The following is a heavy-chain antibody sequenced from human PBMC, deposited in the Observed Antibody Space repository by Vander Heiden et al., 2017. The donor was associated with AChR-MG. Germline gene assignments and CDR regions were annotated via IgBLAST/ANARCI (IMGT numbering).Heavy chain of an antibody. CDR2: IITIFGTA. CDR3: ARDQEEKDCSGGSCYEGRFDY. J-gene: IGHJ4*02. Sequence: QVQLVQSGAEVKKPGSSVKVSCKASGGTFSSYAISWVRQAPGKGLEWMGGIITIFGTANYAQKCQGRVTITADESTSTAYMELSSLRSEDTAVYYCARDQEEKDCSGGSCYEGRFDYWGQGTLVTVSS. CDR1: GGTFSSYA. V-gene: IGHV1-69*01. D-gene: IGHD2-15*01.